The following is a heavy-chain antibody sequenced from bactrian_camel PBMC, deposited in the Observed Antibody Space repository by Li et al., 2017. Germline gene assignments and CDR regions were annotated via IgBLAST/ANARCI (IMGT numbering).Heavy chain of an antibody. J-gene: IGHJ4*01. CDR1: GITFSRHD. V-gene: IGHV3S10*01. CDR2: IDSDGST. Sequence: DVQLVESGGGLVQPGESLRLSCVASGITFSRHDMSWVRQAPGKEREGVAAIDSDGSTSYANSVKGRFTISQDNAKNTVYLQMNSLKPEDTAMYYCVAERYGGCKLVADYTYWGQGTQVTVS. CDR3: VAERYGGCKLVADYTY. D-gene: IGHD7*01.